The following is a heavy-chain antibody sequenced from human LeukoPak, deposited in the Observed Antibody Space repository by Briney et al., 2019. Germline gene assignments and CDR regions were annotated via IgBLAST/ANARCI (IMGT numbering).Heavy chain of an antibody. CDR3: ARAIYCSGGSCYSGID. Sequence: SQTLSLTCTVSGGSISSGGSYWSWIRQHPGKGLEWIGYIYYSGSTYYNPSLKSRVTISVDTSKNQFSLKLSSVTAADTAVYYCARAIYCSGGSCYSGIDWGQGTLVTVSS. J-gene: IGHJ4*02. CDR2: IYYSGST. V-gene: IGHV4-31*03. D-gene: IGHD2-15*01. CDR1: GGSISSGGSY.